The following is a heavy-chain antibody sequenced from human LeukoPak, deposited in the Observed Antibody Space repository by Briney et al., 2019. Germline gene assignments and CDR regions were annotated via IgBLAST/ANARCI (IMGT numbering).Heavy chain of an antibody. CDR1: GFTVSSNS. CDR3: AKDLLALFQAIDS. CDR2: ISWNSGII. D-gene: IGHD2-15*01. Sequence: GGSLRLSCTVSGFTVSSNSMSWVRQAPGKGLEWVSGISWNSGIIGYADSVKGRFTISRDNVKNSLYLQMNSLRAEDTALYYCAKDLLALFQAIDSWGQGTLVTVSS. J-gene: IGHJ4*02. V-gene: IGHV3-9*01.